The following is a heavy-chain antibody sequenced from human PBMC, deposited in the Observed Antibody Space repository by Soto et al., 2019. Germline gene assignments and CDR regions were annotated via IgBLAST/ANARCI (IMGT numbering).Heavy chain of an antibody. J-gene: IGHJ4*02. CDR1: GYTFTGYY. D-gene: IGHD6-13*01. Sequence: GASVKVSCKASGYTFTGYYMHWVRQAPGQGLEWMGWINPNSGGTNYAQKFQGWVTMTRDTSISTAYMELSRLRSDDTAVYYCAKTDARFIAAAGPNYFDYWGQGTLVTVSS. CDR3: AKTDARFIAAAGPNYFDY. V-gene: IGHV1-2*04. CDR2: INPNSGGT.